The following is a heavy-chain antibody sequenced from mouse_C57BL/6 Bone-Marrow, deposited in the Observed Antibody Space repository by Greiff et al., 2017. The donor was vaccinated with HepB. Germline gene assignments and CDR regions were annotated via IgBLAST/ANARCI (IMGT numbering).Heavy chain of an antibody. V-gene: IGHV6-3*01. CDR1: GFTFSNYW. CDR2: IRLKSDNYAT. J-gene: IGHJ1*03. D-gene: IGHD1-1*01. Sequence: EVKVEESGGGLVQPGGSMKLSCVASGFTFSNYWMNWVRQSPEKGLEWVAQIRLKSDNYATHYAESVKGRFTISRDDSKSSVYLQMNNLRAEDTGIYYCTYYYGSSRYWYFDVWGTGTTVTVSS. CDR3: TYYYGSSRYWYFDV.